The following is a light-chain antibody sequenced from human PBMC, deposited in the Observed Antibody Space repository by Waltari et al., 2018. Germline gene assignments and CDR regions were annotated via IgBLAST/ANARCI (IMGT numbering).Light chain of an antibody. CDR1: QSISTY. J-gene: IGKJ4*01. CDR2: DAS. Sequence: EIVLTQSPATLSLFPGERGTLSCRASQSISTYLAWYQQKPGQAPRLLIYDASTRATGIPARFSGSGSGTDFTLTISNLEPEDFAVYYCQQRTNWPPSLTFGGGTKVEMK. CDR3: QQRTNWPPSLT. V-gene: IGKV3-11*01.